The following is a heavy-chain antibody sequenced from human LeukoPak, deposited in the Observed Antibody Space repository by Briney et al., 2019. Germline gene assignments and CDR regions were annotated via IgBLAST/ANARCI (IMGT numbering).Heavy chain of an antibody. CDR3: AREGYDSSGYYLAFDAFDI. D-gene: IGHD3-22*01. V-gene: IGHV1-69*04. CDR2: IIPILGIA. Sequence: SVKVSCKASGYTFTSYGISWVRQAPGQGLEWMGRIIPILGIANYAQKFQGRVTITADKSTSTAYMELSSLRSEDTAVYYCAREGYDSSGYYLAFDAFDIWGQGTMVTVSS. J-gene: IGHJ3*02. CDR1: GYTFTSYG.